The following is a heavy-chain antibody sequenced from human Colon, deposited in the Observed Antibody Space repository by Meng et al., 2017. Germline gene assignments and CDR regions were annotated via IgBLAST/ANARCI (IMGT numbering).Heavy chain of an antibody. CDR3: VRLVVTRPIDF. Sequence: GSLRLSCSVSGYFISSGYYWGWIRQPPGKGLEWIASIYQSGNTYYNPSLKSRVTISMDTSENQFSLRLSSVTAADTAIDSCVRLVVTRPIDFWGQGTLVTVSS. V-gene: IGHV4-38-2*02. D-gene: IGHD2-21*02. CDR1: GYFISSGYY. J-gene: IGHJ4*02. CDR2: IYQSGNT.